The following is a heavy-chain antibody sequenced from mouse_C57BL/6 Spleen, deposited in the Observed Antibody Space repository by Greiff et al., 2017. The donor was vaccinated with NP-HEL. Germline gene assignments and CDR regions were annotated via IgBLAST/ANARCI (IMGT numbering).Heavy chain of an antibody. Sequence: QVQLQQSGAELVRPGASVTLSCKASGYTFTDYEMHWVKQTPVHGLEWIGAIDPETGGTAYNQKFKGKAILTADKSSSTAYMELRSLTSEDSAVDYCTRSIYDGYWFAYWGQGTLVTVSA. J-gene: IGHJ3*01. CDR1: GYTFTDYE. CDR3: TRSIYDGYWFAY. D-gene: IGHD2-3*01. V-gene: IGHV1-15*01. CDR2: IDPETGGT.